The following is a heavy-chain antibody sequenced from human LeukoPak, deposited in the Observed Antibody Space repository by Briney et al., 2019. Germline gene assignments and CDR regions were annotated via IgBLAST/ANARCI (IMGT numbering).Heavy chain of an antibody. V-gene: IGHV4-61*02. CDR1: GGSISSVSYY. J-gene: IGHJ5*02. CDR3: AREVSS. D-gene: IGHD5/OR15-5a*01. CDR2: IYTSGST. Sequence: PSDTLSLTCTLSGGSISSVSYYWSSIRQPAGQGLEWIGRIYTSGSTNYNPSLKIRVTISVDTSKNQFSLKLSSVTAADTAVYYCAREVSSWGQGTLVTVSS.